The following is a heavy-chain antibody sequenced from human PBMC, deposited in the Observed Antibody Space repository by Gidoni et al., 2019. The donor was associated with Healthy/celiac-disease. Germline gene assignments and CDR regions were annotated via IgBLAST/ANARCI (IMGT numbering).Heavy chain of an antibody. J-gene: IGHJ4*02. Sequence: QVQLQQWGAGLLKPSETLSLTCAVYGGSFSGYYWSWIRQPPGKGLEWIGEINHSGSTNYNPSLKSRVTISVDTSKNQFSLKLSSVTAADTAVYYCARSGGRGYSYGYDYWGQGTLVTVSS. V-gene: IGHV4-34*01. D-gene: IGHD5-18*01. CDR1: GGSFSGYY. CDR3: ARSGGRGYSYGYDY. CDR2: INHSGST.